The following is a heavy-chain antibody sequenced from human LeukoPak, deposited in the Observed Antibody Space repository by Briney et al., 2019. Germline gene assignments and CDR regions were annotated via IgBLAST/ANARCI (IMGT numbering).Heavy chain of an antibody. V-gene: IGHV4-4*07. CDR2: IYTSGTT. J-gene: IGHJ4*02. CDR1: GGSISSHY. D-gene: IGHD2-21*01. CDR3: ARGPYCGGDCQFDY. Sequence: SETLSLTCTVSGGSISSHYWSWIRQPAGKGLEWIGRIYTSGTTKYNPSLKRRVTMSVDTSKNQFSLKLNSVTAADTAVYYCARGPYCGGDCQFDYWGQGTLVTVSS.